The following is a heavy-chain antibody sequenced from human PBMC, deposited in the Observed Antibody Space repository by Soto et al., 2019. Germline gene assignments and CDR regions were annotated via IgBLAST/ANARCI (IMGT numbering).Heavy chain of an antibody. Sequence: QVQLVQSGAEVKRPGASVKVSCKASGYMFRSYGISWVRQAPGQGLEWMGWISAFNGNTNYPQNLQGRVTTTTDTSTSTAYMELRTLRSDDSAMYYCARDGGYGAGSYFDYWGQGTLVTVSS. V-gene: IGHV1-18*01. CDR3: ARDGGYGAGSYFDY. CDR1: GYMFRSYG. CDR2: ISAFNGNT. J-gene: IGHJ4*02. D-gene: IGHD3-10*01.